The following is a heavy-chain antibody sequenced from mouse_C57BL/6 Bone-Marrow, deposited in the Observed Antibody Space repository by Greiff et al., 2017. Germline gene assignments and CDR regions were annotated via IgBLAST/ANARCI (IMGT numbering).Heavy chain of an antibody. J-gene: IGHJ2*01. CDR2: IDPSDSET. V-gene: IGHV1-52*01. CDR1: GYTFTSYW. CDR3: ARHYYGSSSHFDY. D-gene: IGHD1-1*01. Sequence: QVQLKQPGAELVRPGSSVKLSCKASGYTFTSYWLHWVKQRPIQGLEWIGNIDPSDSETHYNQKFKDKATLTVDKSSGTAYMQLSSLTSEDSAVYYCARHYYGSSSHFDYWGQGTTLAVAS.